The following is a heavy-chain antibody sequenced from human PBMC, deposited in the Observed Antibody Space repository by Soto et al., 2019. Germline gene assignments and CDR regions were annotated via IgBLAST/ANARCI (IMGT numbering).Heavy chain of an antibody. D-gene: IGHD5-12*01. CDR2: IYSGGST. CDR1: GFTVSSNY. CDR3: ARDQAPPTTYYYYGMDV. Sequence: GGSLRLSCAASGFTVSSNYMSWVRQAPGKGLEWVSVIYSGGSTYYADSVKGRFTISRDNSKNTLYLQMNSLRAEDTAVYYCARDQAPPTTYYYYGMDVWGQGTTVTVSS. J-gene: IGHJ6*02. V-gene: IGHV3-66*01.